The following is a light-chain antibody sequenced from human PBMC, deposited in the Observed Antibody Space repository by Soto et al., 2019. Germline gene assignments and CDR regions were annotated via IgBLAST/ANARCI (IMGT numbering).Light chain of an antibody. CDR1: QSVSSSY. CDR3: QQYGSSPPIT. J-gene: IGKJ5*01. Sequence: EIVLTQSPGTLSLSPGERATLSCRASQSVSSSYLAWYQQKPGQAPRLLIYGASSRATGIPDRFSGSGSGKDLPLTIRRLGAEDFAVYYCQQYGSSPPITFGQGTRLEIK. CDR2: GAS. V-gene: IGKV3-20*01.